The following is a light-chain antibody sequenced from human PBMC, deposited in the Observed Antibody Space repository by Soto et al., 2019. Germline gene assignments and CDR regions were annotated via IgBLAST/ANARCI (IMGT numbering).Light chain of an antibody. CDR3: QQFDDLPLT. V-gene: IGKV1-33*01. Sequence: DIQMTQSPSSLSASVGDRVTITCQASHDIKKYLNWYQQKAHKVPKLLIHDASTLATGVPSRFTGSGSGTDFPLTNNSLQPEDVATYYCQQFDDLPLTFGGGTKVDI. CDR2: DAS. J-gene: IGKJ4*01. CDR1: HDIKKY.